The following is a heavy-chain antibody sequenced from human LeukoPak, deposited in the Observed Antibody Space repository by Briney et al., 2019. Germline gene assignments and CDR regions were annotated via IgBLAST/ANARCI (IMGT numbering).Heavy chain of an antibody. V-gene: IGHV3-7*01. CDR1: RLSISNFW. Sequence: HTGRTLRISCAAARLSISNFWMLWVRQAPGKSLEWVAIIDKDGNEIKYVDSVKGRFTLSRDNAKNSVYLQMNSLRTEDTALYYCVTDGDKWNDFEYWGQGTLVTVSS. CDR3: VTDGDKWNDFEY. J-gene: IGHJ4*02. CDR2: IDKDGNEI. D-gene: IGHD1-1*01.